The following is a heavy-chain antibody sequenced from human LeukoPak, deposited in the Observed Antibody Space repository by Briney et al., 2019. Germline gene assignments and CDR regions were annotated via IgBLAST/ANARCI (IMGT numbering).Heavy chain of an antibody. J-gene: IGHJ4*02. CDR2: ISSSGSTI. D-gene: IGHD3-10*01. V-gene: IGHV3-48*03. CDR1: GFTFSSYE. CDR3: ARDLYNYYGSGIDY. Sequence: PGGSLRLSCAASGFTFSSYEMNWVRQAPGKGLEWVSYISSSGSTIYYADSVKGRFTISRDNAKNSLCLQMNSLRAEDTAVYYCARDLYNYYGSGIDYWGQGTLVTVSS.